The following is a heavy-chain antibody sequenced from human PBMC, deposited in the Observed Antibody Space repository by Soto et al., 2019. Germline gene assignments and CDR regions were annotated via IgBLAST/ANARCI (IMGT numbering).Heavy chain of an antibody. D-gene: IGHD3-3*01. V-gene: IGHV4-34*01. CDR3: ARGSNVLRFLEWRIGPSTQTDSYGMDV. J-gene: IGHJ6*02. CDR2: INHSGST. Sequence: SETLSLTCAVYGGSFSGYYWSWIRQPPGKGPEWIGEINHSGSTNYNPSLKSRVTISVDTSKNQFSLKLSSVTAADTAVYYCARGSNVLRFLEWRIGPSTQTDSYGMDVWGQGATVTVSS. CDR1: GGSFSGYY.